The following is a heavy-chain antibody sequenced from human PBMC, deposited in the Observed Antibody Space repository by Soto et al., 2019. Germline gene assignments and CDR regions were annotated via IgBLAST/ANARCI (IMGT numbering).Heavy chain of an antibody. CDR2: IIPIFGTA. CDR3: GITIFGVVIQYYYYGMDV. CDR1: GGTFSSYA. V-gene: IGHV1-69*06. D-gene: IGHD3-3*01. J-gene: IGHJ6*02. Sequence: QVQLVQSGAEVKKPGSSVKVSCKASGGTFSSYAISWARQAPGQGLEWMGGIIPIFGTANYAQKFQGRVTITADKSTSTAYMELSSLRSEDTAVYYCGITIFGVVIQYYYYGMDVWGQGTTVTVSS.